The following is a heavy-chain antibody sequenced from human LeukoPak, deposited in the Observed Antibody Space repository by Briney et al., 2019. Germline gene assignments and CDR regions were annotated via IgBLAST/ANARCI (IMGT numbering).Heavy chain of an antibody. V-gene: IGHV1-69*05. CDR1: GGTFSSYA. CDR3: ARTYYYDSSGYYLDY. CDR2: IIPIFGTA. J-gene: IGHJ4*02. D-gene: IGHD3-22*01. Sequence: SVKVSCKASGGTFSSYAISWVRQAPGQGLEWMGRIIPIFGTANYAQKFQGRVTITTDGSTSTAHMELSSLRSEDTAVYYCARTYYYDSSGYYLDYWGQGTLVTVSS.